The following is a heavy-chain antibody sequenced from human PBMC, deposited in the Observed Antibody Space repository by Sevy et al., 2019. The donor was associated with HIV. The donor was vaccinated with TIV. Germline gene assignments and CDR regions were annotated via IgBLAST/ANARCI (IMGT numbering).Heavy chain of an antibody. CDR3: ARAQGYCVVNGCVGGSINAFDF. CDR1: GFIFSDYA. J-gene: IGHJ3*01. Sequence: GGSLRLSCAASGFIFSDYAMHWVRLVPGKGLEWVSGISWNSGAIGYADSVKGRFTISRDNAKNSLHLQMNSLRVEDTGLYYCARAQGYCVVNGCVGGSINAFDFWGQGTMVTVSS. V-gene: IGHV3-9*01. D-gene: IGHD2-15*01. CDR2: ISWNSGAI.